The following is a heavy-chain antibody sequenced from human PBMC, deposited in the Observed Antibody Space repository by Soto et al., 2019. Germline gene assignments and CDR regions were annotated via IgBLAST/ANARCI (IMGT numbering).Heavy chain of an antibody. D-gene: IGHD5-18*01. CDR2: LSYDGSNK. V-gene: IGHV3-30*18. CDR1: GFTFSSYG. J-gene: IGHJ4*02. CDR3: AKGTSRGYSYGDFFDY. Sequence: GGSLRLSCAASGFTFSSYGMHWVRQAPGKGLEWVAVLSYDGSNKYYADSVKGRFTISRDNSKNTLYLQMNSLRAEDTAVYYCAKGTSRGYSYGDFFDYWGQGTLVTVSS.